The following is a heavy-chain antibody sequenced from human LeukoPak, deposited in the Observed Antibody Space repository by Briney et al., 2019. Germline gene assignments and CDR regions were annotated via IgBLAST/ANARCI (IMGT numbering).Heavy chain of an antibody. CDR3: TRAVYCSGGACSFDP. J-gene: IGHJ5*02. D-gene: IGHD2-15*01. Sequence: GGSLRLSCTTYGFTFPDYAMTWVRQAPGKGLESVDFIRSEAYGGTAEYAASVKDRFTISRHDSKSIAYLQMNSLKTEDTAVYYCTRAVYCSGGACSFDPWGQGTLVTVSS. V-gene: IGHV3-49*04. CDR1: GFTFPDYA. CDR2: IRSEAYGGTA.